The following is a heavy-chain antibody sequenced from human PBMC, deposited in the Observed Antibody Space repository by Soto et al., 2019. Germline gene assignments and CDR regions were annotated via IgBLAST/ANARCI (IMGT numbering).Heavy chain of an antibody. CDR2: IRNKPYGGTT. D-gene: IGHD6-6*01. CDR1: GFSFGDYA. V-gene: IGHV3-49*03. Sequence: EVQLVESGGGLVQPGRSLRLSCIASGFSFGDYAMSWFRQAPGKGLEWVGFIRNKPYGGTTEYAASVKGRFTISRDDSKSIAYLQLNSLKTEDTAVYYCTTRHSSSSDYWGQGTLVTVSS. J-gene: IGHJ4*02. CDR3: TTRHSSSSDY.